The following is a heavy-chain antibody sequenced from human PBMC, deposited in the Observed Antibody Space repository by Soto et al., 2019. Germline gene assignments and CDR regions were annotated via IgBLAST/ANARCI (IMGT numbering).Heavy chain of an antibody. D-gene: IGHD6-19*01. Sequence: QVQLVQSGAEVKKPGASVKVSCKASGYTFTSYAMHWVRQAPGQRLEWMGWINAGNGNTKYSQKFQGRVTITRDTSASTAYMELSSLRSEDTAVYYCAREGVAVAGAPLDDWGQGTLVTVSS. V-gene: IGHV1-3*01. CDR2: INAGNGNT. J-gene: IGHJ4*02. CDR3: AREGVAVAGAPLDD. CDR1: GYTFTSYA.